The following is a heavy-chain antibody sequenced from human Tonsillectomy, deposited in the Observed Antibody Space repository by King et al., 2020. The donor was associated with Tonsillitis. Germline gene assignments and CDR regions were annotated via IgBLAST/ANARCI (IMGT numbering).Heavy chain of an antibody. CDR3: ARDTLVFGGYYMDV. J-gene: IGHJ6*03. CDR1: GGSISSYY. Sequence: LQLQESGPGLVKPSETLSLTCTVSGGSISSYYWSWIRQPPGKGLEWIGYIYYSGSTNYNPSLKSRATISVDTSKNQFSLKLSSVTAADTAVYYCARDTLVFGGYYMDVWGKGTTVTVSS. D-gene: IGHD3-3*01. CDR2: IYYSGST. V-gene: IGHV4-59*01.